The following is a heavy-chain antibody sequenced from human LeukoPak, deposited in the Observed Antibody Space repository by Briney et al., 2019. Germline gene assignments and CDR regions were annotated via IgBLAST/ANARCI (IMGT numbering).Heavy chain of an antibody. D-gene: IGHD2-2*01. J-gene: IGHJ5*01. CDR3: ARIGHDLYQTFDS. CDR2: IYLCRNT. Sequence: SETLSLTCAISGGSITSSNWWTWVRQPPGKGLEWVGEIYLCRNTNYNPSLESRVSISVDESTTQCSLRLESVTAADTAVYYCARIGHDLYQTFDSWGHGTLITVSS. CDR1: GGSITSSNW. V-gene: IGHV4-4*02.